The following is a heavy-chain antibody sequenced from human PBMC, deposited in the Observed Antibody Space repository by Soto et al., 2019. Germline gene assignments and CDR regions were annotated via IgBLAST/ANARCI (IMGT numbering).Heavy chain of an antibody. D-gene: IGHD3-22*01. J-gene: IGHJ4*02. Sequence: QVQLVESGGGVVQPGRSLRLSCAASGFTFSNYDMHWVRQAPGKGLEWVAVIWYDGSNKYYTDSVKGRFTISRDNSKNTLYLQMNSLRAEHTAVYYCATGNYESSVFVDNWGQLTIFTVSS. V-gene: IGHV3-33*01. CDR1: GFTFSNYD. CDR3: ATGNYESSVFVDN. CDR2: IWYDGSNK.